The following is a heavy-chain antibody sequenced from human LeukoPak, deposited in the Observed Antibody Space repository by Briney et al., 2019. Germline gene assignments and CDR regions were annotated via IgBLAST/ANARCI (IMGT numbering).Heavy chain of an antibody. V-gene: IGHV3-11*01. CDR2: ISSSGSTI. CDR1: GFTFSDYY. CDR3: ARLADRWFDP. Sequence: GGSLRLSCAAYGFTFSDYYMSWVRQAPGRGLGWVSYISSSGSTIYYADSVKGRFTISRDNAKNSLYLQMNSLRAEDTAMYYCARLADRWFDPWGQGTLVTVSS. J-gene: IGHJ5*02.